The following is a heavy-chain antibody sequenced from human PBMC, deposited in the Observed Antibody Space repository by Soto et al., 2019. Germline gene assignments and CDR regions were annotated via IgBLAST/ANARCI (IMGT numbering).Heavy chain of an antibody. V-gene: IGHV4-39*01. CDR3: ARQETTVTSSEYFQH. J-gene: IGHJ1*01. Sequence: SETLSLTCTVSGGSISSSSYYWGWIRQPPGKGLEWIGSIYYSGSTYYNPSLKSRVTISVDTSKDQFSLKLSSVTAADTAVYYCARQETTVTSSEYFQHWGQGTLVTVSS. CDR2: IYYSGST. D-gene: IGHD4-17*01. CDR1: GGSISSSSYY.